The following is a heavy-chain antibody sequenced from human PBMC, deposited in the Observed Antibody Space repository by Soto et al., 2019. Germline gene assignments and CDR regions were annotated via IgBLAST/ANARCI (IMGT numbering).Heavy chain of an antibody. Sequence: SETLSLTCTVSGGSISSSSYYWGWIRQPPGKGLEWIGSIYYSGSTYYNPSLKSRVTISVDTSKNQFSLKLSSVTAAGTAVYYCARHRQYSSGWIDYWGQGTLVTVSS. CDR2: IYYSGST. V-gene: IGHV4-39*01. CDR1: GGSISSSSYY. D-gene: IGHD6-19*01. CDR3: ARHRQYSSGWIDY. J-gene: IGHJ4*02.